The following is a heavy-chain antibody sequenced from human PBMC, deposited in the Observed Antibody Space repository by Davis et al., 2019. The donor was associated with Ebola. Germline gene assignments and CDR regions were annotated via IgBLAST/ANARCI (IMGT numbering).Heavy chain of an antibody. CDR1: GFTFSSYC. D-gene: IGHD6-13*01. J-gene: IGHJ4*02. CDR3: AKARSSWTPFDY. Sequence: GESLKISCAASGFTFSSYCMSWVRQAPGRGLEWVSTTSSGGSTIYYADSVKGRFTISRDNSKNTLYLQMNSLRVDDTAVYYCAKARSSWTPFDYWGQGTLVTVSS. V-gene: IGHV3-23*01. CDR2: TSSGGSTI.